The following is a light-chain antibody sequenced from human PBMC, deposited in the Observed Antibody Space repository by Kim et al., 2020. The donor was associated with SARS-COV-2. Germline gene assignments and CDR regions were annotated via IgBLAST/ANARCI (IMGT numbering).Light chain of an antibody. CDR2: GAS. CDR3: QQYGSSRT. J-gene: IGKJ1*01. V-gene: IGKV3-20*01. Sequence: LSPGERATLSCRASQSVNNRYLAWYQQRPGQAPRLLIYGASSRATGIPDRFSGSGSGTDFTLTINRLEPEDFAVYYCQQYGSSRTFGQGTKVEIK. CDR1: QSVNNRY.